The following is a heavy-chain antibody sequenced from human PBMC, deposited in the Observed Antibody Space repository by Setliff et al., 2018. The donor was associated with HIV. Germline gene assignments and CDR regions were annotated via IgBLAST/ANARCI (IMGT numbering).Heavy chain of an antibody. Sequence: ASVKVSCKASGYSFINYGISWVRQAPGQGLEWVGQISPYNGEVRYAQKFQGRITMTTHTSTTTAYMELRSLGSDDTAVYYCAREALHAGGWRGAFDIWGQGTTVTVSS. V-gene: IGHV1-18*01. D-gene: IGHD6-19*01. CDR1: GYSFINYG. CDR3: AREALHAGGWRGAFDI. CDR2: ISPYNGEV. J-gene: IGHJ3*02.